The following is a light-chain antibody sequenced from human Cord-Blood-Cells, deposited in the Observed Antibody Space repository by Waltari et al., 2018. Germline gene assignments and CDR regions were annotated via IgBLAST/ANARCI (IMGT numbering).Light chain of an antibody. Sequence: EIVLPQSPATLSLSPGERANRSCRASQSVSSYLAWYQQKPGQAPRLLSYDASNRATGIPARFSGSGSGTDFTLTISSLEPEDFAVYYCQQRSNWLTFGGGTKVEIK. J-gene: IGKJ4*01. CDR2: DAS. V-gene: IGKV3-11*01. CDR1: QSVSSY. CDR3: QQRSNWLT.